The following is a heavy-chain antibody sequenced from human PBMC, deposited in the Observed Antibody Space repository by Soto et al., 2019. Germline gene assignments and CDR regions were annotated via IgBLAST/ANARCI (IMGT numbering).Heavy chain of an antibody. Sequence: ASVKVSCKASGYTFTGYYMHWVRQAPGQGLEWMGRINPNSGGTNYAQKFQGWVTMTRDTSISTAYMELSRLRSYDTAVYYCARNLNGGANFDYWGQGTLVTVSS. V-gene: IGHV1-2*04. CDR2: INPNSGGT. D-gene: IGHD3-10*01. CDR3: ARNLNGGANFDY. J-gene: IGHJ4*02. CDR1: GYTFTGYY.